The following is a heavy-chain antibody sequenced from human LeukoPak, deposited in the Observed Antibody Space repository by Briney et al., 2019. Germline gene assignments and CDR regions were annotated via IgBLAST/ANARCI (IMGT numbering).Heavy chain of an antibody. CDR2: IYYSGST. Sequence: SETLSLTCTVSGGSISSSSYYWGWIRQPPGKGLEWIGSIYYSGSTYYNPSLKSRVTISVDTSKNQFSLKLSSVTAAGTAVYYCARGAVAGIDYWGQGTLVTVSS. CDR1: GGSISSSSYY. V-gene: IGHV4-39*01. J-gene: IGHJ4*02. CDR3: ARGAVAGIDY. D-gene: IGHD6-19*01.